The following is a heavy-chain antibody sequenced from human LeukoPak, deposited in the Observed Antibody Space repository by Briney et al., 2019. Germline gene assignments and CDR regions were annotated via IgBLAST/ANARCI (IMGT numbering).Heavy chain of an antibody. D-gene: IGHD3-3*01. Sequence: PGEALRICCMGTRSRFTIYSISGMRQMTGKGVEWMGTVDPSDSYAKYSPSIQGHVTISADKSNSPAYLQWSSVKASDTALYYCARGGKSGYGLFVTWGERTLLTVSP. CDR3: ARGGKSGYGLFVT. V-gene: IGHV5-10-1*01. CDR1: RSRFTIYS. CDR2: VDPSDSYA. J-gene: IGHJ5*02.